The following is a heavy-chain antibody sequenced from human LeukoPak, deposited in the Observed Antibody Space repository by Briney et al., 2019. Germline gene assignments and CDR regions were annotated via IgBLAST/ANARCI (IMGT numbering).Heavy chain of an antibody. D-gene: IGHD6-13*01. CDR3: ARDPGSGDIAAAGMDV. J-gene: IGHJ6*02. V-gene: IGHV4-30-4*01. Sequence: SQTLSLTCTVSGGSISSGDYYWSWIRQPPGKGLEWIGYIYYSGSTYYNPSLKSRVTISVDTSKNQFSLKLSSVTAADTAVYYCARDPGSGDIAAAGMDVWGQGTTVTVSS. CDR1: GGSISSGDYY. CDR2: IYYSGST.